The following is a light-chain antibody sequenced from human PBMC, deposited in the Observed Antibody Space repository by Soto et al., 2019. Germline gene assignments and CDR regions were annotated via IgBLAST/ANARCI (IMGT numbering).Light chain of an antibody. V-gene: IGLV1-40*01. CDR3: QSYDTSLV. CDR1: SSNIGAGYD. J-gene: IGLJ3*02. Sequence: QAVVTQPPSVSGAPGQRVTISCTGSSSNIGAGYDVQWYQQLPGTAPKLLIYGNTNRPSGVPDRFSGSKSGTSASLVITGLQPEDEAEYYCQSYDTSLVFGGGTKLTVL. CDR2: GNT.